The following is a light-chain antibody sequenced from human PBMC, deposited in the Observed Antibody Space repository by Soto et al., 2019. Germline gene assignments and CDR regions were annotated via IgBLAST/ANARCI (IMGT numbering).Light chain of an antibody. Sequence: QSALTQPASVSGSLGQSITISCAGTSSDVGRYNLVSWYQQHPGKAPKFMIYEVSKRPSGVSNRFSGSKSGNTASRTISGLQAEDEADYYCCSYASYVVFGGGTKLTVL. CDR3: CSYASYVV. CDR1: SSDVGRYNL. J-gene: IGLJ2*01. V-gene: IGLV2-23*02. CDR2: EVS.